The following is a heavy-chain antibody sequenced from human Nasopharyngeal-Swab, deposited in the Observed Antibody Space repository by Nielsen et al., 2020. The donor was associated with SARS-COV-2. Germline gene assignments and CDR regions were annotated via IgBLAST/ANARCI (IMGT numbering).Heavy chain of an antibody. CDR1: GFSLSTSGVG. CDR3: AHRLAAYSGPYFDY. J-gene: IGHJ4*02. V-gene: IGHV2-5*02. Sequence: SGPTLVKPTQTLTLTCTFSGFSLSTSGVGVGWIRQPPGKALEWLALIYWDDDKRYSPSLKNRLTITKDTSKNQVVLTMTNMDPVDTATYYCAHRLAAYSGPYFDYWGQGTLVTVSS. D-gene: IGHD2-15*01. CDR2: IYWDDDK.